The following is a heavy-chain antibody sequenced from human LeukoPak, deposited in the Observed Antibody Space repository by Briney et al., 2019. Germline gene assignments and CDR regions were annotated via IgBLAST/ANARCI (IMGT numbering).Heavy chain of an antibody. CDR1: GGSISGFY. CDR2: INPSGGT. J-gene: IGHJ4*02. Sequence: SETLSLTCTVSGGSISGFYWSWIRQPAGKGLEWIGRINPSGGTNYNPSLKSRVTMSTDTSKNQFSLKLRSVTAADTAVYYCAREYGDLDYWGQGTLVTVSS. CDR3: AREYGDLDY. D-gene: IGHD2-21*01. V-gene: IGHV4-4*07.